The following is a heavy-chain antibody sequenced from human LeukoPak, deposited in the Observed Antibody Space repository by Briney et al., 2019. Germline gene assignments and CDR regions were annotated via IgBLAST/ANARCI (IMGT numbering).Heavy chain of an antibody. CDR3: ARMHRYGRC. V-gene: IGHV3-7*01. D-gene: IGHD5-18*01. CDR2: LKEDRTEE. Sequence: GGSLRLSCAVSGFSVSTNYMSWVRQAPGKGLEWVANLKEDRTEEEYLDSVKGRFTIFRDNAKNSLDLQMNSLRAEDTAVYYCARMHRYGRCWGQGIRVTVSS. J-gene: IGHJ4*02. CDR1: GFSVSTNY.